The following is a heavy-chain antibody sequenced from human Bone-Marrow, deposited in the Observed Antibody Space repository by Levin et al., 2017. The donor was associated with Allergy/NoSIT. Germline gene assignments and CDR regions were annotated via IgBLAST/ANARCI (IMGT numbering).Heavy chain of an antibody. V-gene: IGHV3-74*01. CDR2: INSDGSST. D-gene: IGHD4-17*01. J-gene: IGHJ4*02. Sequence: LSLTCAASGFTFSSYWMHWVRQAPGKGLVWVSRINSDGSSTSYADSVKGRFTISRDNAKNTLYLQMNSLRAEDTAVYYCASYHGDLDYWGQETLVTVSS. CDR3: ASYHGDLDY. CDR1: GFTFSSYW.